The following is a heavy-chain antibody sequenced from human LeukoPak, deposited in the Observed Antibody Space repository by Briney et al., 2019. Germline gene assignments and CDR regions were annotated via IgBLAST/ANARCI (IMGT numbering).Heavy chain of an antibody. V-gene: IGHV4-34*01. J-gene: IGHJ6*03. CDR3: ARDRYDFWSGYSYYMDV. CDR1: GGSFSGYY. D-gene: IGHD3-3*01. CDR2: INHSGST. Sequence: PSETLSLTCAVYGGSFSGYYWSWIRQPPGKGLEWIGEINHSGSTNYNPSLKSRVTISVDTSKNQFSLKLSSVTAADTAVYYCARDRYDFWSGYSYYMDVWGKGTTVTVSS.